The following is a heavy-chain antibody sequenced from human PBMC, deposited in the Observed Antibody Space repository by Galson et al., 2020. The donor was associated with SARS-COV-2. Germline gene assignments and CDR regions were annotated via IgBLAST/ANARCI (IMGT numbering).Heavy chain of an antibody. Sequence: GESLKISCAGAGFTFSNYWMHWVRQAPGKGPEWVSRINPDGSSVRYLGSVQGRFTISRDNAKDTLYLQMSSLTVEDTALYYCARVGPGRTYAFDLWGQGTVVSVSP. CDR2: INPDGSSV. CDR1: GFTFSNYW. V-gene: IGHV3-74*01. CDR3: ARVGPGRTYAFDL. D-gene: IGHD1-1*01. J-gene: IGHJ3*01.